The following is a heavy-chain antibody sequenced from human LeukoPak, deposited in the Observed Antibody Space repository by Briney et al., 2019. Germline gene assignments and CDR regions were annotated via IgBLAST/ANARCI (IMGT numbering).Heavy chain of an antibody. CDR2: ISGSGGST. Sequence: PGGSLRLSCAASGFTFSSYAMSWVRQAPGKGLGWVSAISGSGGSTYYADSVKGRFTISRDNSKNTLYLQMNSLRAEDTAIYYCLVYCSGESCSLGYYWGQGTLVTVSS. D-gene: IGHD2-15*01. J-gene: IGHJ4*02. V-gene: IGHV3-23*01. CDR3: LVYCSGESCSLGYY. CDR1: GFTFSSYA.